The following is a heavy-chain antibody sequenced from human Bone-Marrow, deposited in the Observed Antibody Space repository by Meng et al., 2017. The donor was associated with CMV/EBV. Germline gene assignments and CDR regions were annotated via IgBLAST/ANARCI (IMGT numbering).Heavy chain of an antibody. Sequence: GESLKMNCAESGFTFSSYGMDWVRQRPGKGLEWVSYISSSGSDIDYADSVQGRFTIPRDNAKNSLYLQMNSLRAEDTAVNYCAREGYYDCSGGAFDNWGQGTMVTVSS. CDR1: GFTFSSYG. D-gene: IGHD3-22*01. CDR3: AREGYYDCSGGAFDN. CDR2: ISSSGSDI. J-gene: IGHJ3*02. V-gene: IGHV3-21*05.